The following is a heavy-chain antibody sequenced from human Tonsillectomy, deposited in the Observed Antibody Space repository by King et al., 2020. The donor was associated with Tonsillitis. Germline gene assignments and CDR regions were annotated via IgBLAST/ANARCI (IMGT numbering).Heavy chain of an antibody. V-gene: IGHV3-9*01. D-gene: IGHD1-26*01. Sequence: VQLVQSGGGLVQPGRSLRLSCAASGFTFDDYAMHWVRQAPGKGLEWVSGISWNSGSIVYADSVKGRFTISRDNAKNSLYLQLNSLRAEDTALYYCAIDRSWAVGAMNAFDIWGQGTMVTVSS. CDR2: ISWNSGSI. J-gene: IGHJ3*02. CDR3: AIDRSWAVGAMNAFDI. CDR1: GFTFDDYA.